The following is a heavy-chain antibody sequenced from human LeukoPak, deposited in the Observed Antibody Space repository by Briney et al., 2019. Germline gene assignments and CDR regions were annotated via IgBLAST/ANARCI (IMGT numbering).Heavy chain of an antibody. V-gene: IGHV1-69*05. J-gene: IGHJ4*02. CDR1: GGTFSSYA. Sequence: ASVKVSCKASGGTFSSYAISWVRQAPGQGLEWMGGIIPIFGTANYAQKFQGRVTITTDESTSTAYMELSSLRSEDTAVYYCARGGYYDSSGYYYYYWGQGTLVTVSS. D-gene: IGHD3-22*01. CDR2: IIPIFGTA. CDR3: ARGGYYDSSGYYYYY.